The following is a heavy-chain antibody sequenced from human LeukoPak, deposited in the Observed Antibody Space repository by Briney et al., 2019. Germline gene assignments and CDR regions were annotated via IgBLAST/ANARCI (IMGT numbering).Heavy chain of an antibody. D-gene: IGHD3-10*01. CDR2: IGTAGDT. V-gene: IGHV3-13*04. CDR1: GFTFSSYD. Sequence: PGGSLRLSCAASGFTFSSYDMHWVRQATGKGLEWVSAIGTAGDTYYPGSVKGRFTISRENAKNSLYLQMNSLRAGDTAVYYCARGYYGSGSYEDWFDPWGQGALVTVSS. CDR3: ARGYYGSGSYEDWFDP. J-gene: IGHJ5*02.